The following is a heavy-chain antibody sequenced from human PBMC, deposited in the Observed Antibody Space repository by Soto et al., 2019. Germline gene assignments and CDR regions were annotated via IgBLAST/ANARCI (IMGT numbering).Heavy chain of an antibody. J-gene: IGHJ4*02. CDR2: ISGSGGTT. Sequence: GGPLRLSGPASGFTFSNFAMNWVHQAPGKGLEWVASISGSGGTTDYADSVKGRFTISRDKSKNTLYLQMNTLRVEDTGFCLGQRNTTGRNFDSWGQGPQVPVGS. D-gene: IGHD3-3*01. V-gene: IGHV3-23*01. CDR3: QRNTTGRNFDS. CDR1: GFTFSNFA.